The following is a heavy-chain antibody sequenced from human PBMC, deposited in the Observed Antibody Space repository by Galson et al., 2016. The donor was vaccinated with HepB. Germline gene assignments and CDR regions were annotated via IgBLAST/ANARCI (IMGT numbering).Heavy chain of an antibody. J-gene: IGHJ2*01. CDR2: IKSEADGGTT. V-gene: IGHV3-15*01. CDR1: GFTFHSAW. D-gene: IGHD5-12*01. CDR3: TTRGYSSNYDYFDF. Sequence: SLRLSCAASGFTFHSAWMRWVRQAPGKGLEWVGRIKSEADGGTTDYAAPVKGRFTISRDDSRSTLYLQMDSLKTEDTATYYCTTRGYSSNYDYFDFWGRGTLVTVSA.